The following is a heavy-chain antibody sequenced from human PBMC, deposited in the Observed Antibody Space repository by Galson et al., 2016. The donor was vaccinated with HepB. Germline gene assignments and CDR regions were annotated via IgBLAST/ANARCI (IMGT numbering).Heavy chain of an antibody. V-gene: IGHV3-23*01. J-gene: IGHJ4*02. CDR2: IGGGGGSS. CDR1: GFTFSTYA. CDR3: AQDREALSYPAFVY. Sequence: SLRLSCAVSGFTFSTYAMSWVRQAPGKGLEWISVIGGGGGSSYYAASVKGRFTISRDNSKNTVYLQMNTLRVEDTAVYYCAQDREALSYPAFVYGGQGTLVTVSA. D-gene: IGHD3-10*01.